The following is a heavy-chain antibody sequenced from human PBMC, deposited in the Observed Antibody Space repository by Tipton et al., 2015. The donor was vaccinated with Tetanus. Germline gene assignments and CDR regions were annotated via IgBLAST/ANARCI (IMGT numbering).Heavy chain of an antibody. D-gene: IGHD2-8*01. V-gene: IGHV4-59*13. CDR2: VHYTGKD. CDR1: GGSISTYY. Sequence: TLSLTCIVSGGSISTYYWSWIRQRPGRGLEWVGYVHYTGKDNYNPSLRSRVTLSVDTSKNQFSLQMSSVTAADTAVYYCARTQGSALIDYWGQGPLVTVSS. CDR3: ARTQGSALIDY. J-gene: IGHJ4*02.